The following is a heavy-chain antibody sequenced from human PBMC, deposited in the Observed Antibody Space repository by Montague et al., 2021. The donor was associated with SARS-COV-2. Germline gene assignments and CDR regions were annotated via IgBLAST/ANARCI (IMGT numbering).Heavy chain of an antibody. J-gene: IGHJ4*02. CDR3: AREGVVGVATGIDY. Sequence: SLRHSCAASGFTFSSYGMHWVRQAPGKGLEWVAVIWYDGSNKYYADSVKGRFTISRDNSKNTLYLQMNSLRAEDTAVYYCAREGVVGVATGIDYWGQGTLVTVSS. D-gene: IGHD5-12*01. V-gene: IGHV3-33*01. CDR1: GFTFSSYG. CDR2: IWYDGSNK.